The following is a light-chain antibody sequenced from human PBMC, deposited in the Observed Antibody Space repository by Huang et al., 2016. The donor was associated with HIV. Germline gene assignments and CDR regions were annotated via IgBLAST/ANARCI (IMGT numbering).Light chain of an antibody. CDR2: KGS. V-gene: IGKV2-30*02. CDR1: HSLLHSDGNTY. J-gene: IGKJ1*01. Sequence: DVVLTQSPLSLPVTLGQPASISCKSSHSLLHSDGNTYLNWFLQRPGQSPRRLIYKGSNRDFGVPARFSGSGSGADFTLTISRVEADDIGVYYCMQGTHWPQTFGQGTQVEV. CDR3: MQGTHWPQT.